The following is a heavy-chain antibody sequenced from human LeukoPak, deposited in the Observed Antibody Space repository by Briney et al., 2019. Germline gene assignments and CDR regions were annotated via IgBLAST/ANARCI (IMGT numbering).Heavy chain of an antibody. CDR1: GFTFSNAW. J-gene: IGHJ4*02. V-gene: IGHV3-15*01. CDR2: IKSKTDGGTT. Sequence: GGSLRLSCAASGFTFSNAWMSWVRQAPGKGLEWVGRIKSKTDGGTTDYAAPVKGRFTISRDDSKNSLYLQMNSLRAEDTAVYYCARPRDSGWSKTWDYWGQGTLVTVSS. CDR3: ARPRDSGWSKTWDY. D-gene: IGHD6-13*01.